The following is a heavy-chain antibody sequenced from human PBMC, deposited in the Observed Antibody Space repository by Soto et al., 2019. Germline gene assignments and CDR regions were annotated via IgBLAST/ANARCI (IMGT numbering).Heavy chain of an antibody. D-gene: IGHD4-17*01. V-gene: IGHV3-7*01. Sequence: EVQLVESGGGLVQPGGSLRLSCVASGFTFSRYWMGWVRQAPGKGLEWVANIKEDGSEKYYVDSLKGRFTISRDNAKNSLNLQMDSLRAEDTAVYYCARDVSDYIALDLWGQGTMLTVSS. J-gene: IGHJ3*01. CDR3: ARDVSDYIALDL. CDR2: IKEDGSEK. CDR1: GFTFSRYW.